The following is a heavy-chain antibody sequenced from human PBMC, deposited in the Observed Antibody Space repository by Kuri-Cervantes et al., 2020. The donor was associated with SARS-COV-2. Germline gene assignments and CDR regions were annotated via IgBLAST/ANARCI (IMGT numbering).Heavy chain of an antibody. J-gene: IGHJ3*02. CDR3: ARHIPYYDFWSGYYDAFDI. D-gene: IGHD3-3*01. Sequence: SETLSLTCTVSGGSIGSYYWSWIRQPPGKGLEWIGYIYYSGSTNYNPSLKSRVTISVDTSKNQFSLKLSSVTAADTAVYYCARHIPYYDFWSGYYDAFDIWGQGTMVTVSS. CDR2: IYYSGST. CDR1: GGSIGSYY. V-gene: IGHV4-59*08.